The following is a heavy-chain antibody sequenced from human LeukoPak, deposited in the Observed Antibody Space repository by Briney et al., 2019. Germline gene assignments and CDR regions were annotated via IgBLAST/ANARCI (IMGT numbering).Heavy chain of an antibody. CDR3: AREDVVLVDAVRYYYYGMDV. J-gene: IGHJ6*02. Sequence: ASVKVSCKACGYNVISFYMHWVRQAPGQGLEWMGIINPSGGSTSYAQKFQDRVTMTGDTSTSTVYMELSSLKSEDTAVYYCAREDVVLVDAVRYYYYGMDVWGQGTTVTVSS. CDR2: INPSGGST. V-gene: IGHV1-46*01. D-gene: IGHD2-8*01. CDR1: GYNVISFY.